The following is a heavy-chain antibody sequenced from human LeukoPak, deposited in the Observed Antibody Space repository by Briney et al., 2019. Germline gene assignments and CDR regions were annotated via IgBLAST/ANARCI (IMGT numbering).Heavy chain of an antibody. CDR1: SGSISGYY. CDR2: IYFSGST. V-gene: IGHV4-59*01. J-gene: IGHJ6*03. CDR3: ARGKEYYYYYMDV. Sequence: SETPSVTCTDSSGSISGYYWSWIRPPPGKGLEWIGYIYFSGSTNYNPSLKSRVTISVDTSKSQFSLKLRSMTAADTAMYYCARGKEYYYYYMDVWGKGTTVTVSS.